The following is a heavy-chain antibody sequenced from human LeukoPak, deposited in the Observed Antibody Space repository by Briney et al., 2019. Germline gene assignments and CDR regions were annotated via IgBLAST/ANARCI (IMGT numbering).Heavy chain of an antibody. Sequence: GGSLRLSCAASGFTFSSYGMHWVRQAPGKGLEWVAVISYDGSNKYYADSVKGRFTISRDNAKNSLYLQMNSLRAEDTAVYYCARDAQDYYYDSSGYYEDVYWGQGTLVTVSS. CDR2: ISYDGSNK. J-gene: IGHJ4*02. CDR3: ARDAQDYYYDSSGYYEDVY. CDR1: GFTFSSYG. D-gene: IGHD3-22*01. V-gene: IGHV3-30*03.